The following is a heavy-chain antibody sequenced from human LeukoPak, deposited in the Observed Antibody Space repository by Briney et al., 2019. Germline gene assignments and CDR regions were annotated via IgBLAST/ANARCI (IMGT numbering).Heavy chain of an antibody. CDR3: ARAYDSSEY. CDR1: GYSISSGYY. D-gene: IGHD3-22*01. Sequence: PSETLSLTCTVSGYSISSGYYWGWIRQPPVKGLEWIGSIYYSGSTYYNPSLKSRVTISVDTSKNQFSLKLSSVTAADTAVYYCARAYDSSEYWGQGTLVTVSS. V-gene: IGHV4-38-2*02. CDR2: IYYSGST. J-gene: IGHJ4*02.